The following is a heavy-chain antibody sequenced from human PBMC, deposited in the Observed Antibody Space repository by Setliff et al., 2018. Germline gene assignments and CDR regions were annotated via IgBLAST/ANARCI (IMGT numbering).Heavy chain of an antibody. Sequence: ASVKVSCKASGYTFTNYGINWVRQAPGQGLEWMGWIRPHDGNTKYAQKFQGWVTMTRDTSLTTAYMEVSSLNSDDTAVYYCAITKGFGDGWLDPWGQGTLVTVSS. J-gene: IGHJ5*02. CDR1: GYTFTNYG. V-gene: IGHV1-18*01. CDR3: AITKGFGDGWLDP. D-gene: IGHD3-10*01. CDR2: IRPHDGNT.